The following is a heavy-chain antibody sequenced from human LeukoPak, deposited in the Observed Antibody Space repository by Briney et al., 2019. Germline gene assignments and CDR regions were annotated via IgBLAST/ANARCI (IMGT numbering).Heavy chain of an antibody. J-gene: IGHJ3*02. V-gene: IGHV3-23*01. CDR1: GFTFSSYA. Sequence: PGGSLRLSCAVSGFTFSSYAMSWVRQAPGKGLEWVPAISGSGGSTYYADSVKGRFTISRDNSKNTLDLQMNSLRAEDTAVYYCAKARNGGVIPRGAFDIWGQGTMVTVSS. D-gene: IGHD3-16*02. CDR2: ISGSGGST. CDR3: AKARNGGVIPRGAFDI.